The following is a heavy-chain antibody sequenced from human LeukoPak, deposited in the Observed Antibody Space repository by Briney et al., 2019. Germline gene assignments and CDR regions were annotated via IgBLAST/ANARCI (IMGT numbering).Heavy chain of an antibody. J-gene: IGHJ4*02. CDR1: GFTFSSYS. D-gene: IGHD6-19*01. V-gene: IGHV3-21*01. CDR3: ARDLGVAVAGTGWEDY. Sequence: PGGSLRLSCAASGFTFSSYSMHWVRQAPGKGLEWVSSISSSSSYIYYADSVKGRFTISRDNAKNSLYLQMNSLRAEDTAVYYCARDLGVAVAGTGWEDYWGQGTLVTVSS. CDR2: ISSSSSYI.